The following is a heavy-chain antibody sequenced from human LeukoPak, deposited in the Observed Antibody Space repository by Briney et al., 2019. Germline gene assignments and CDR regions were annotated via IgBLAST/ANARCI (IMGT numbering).Heavy chain of an antibody. D-gene: IGHD3-22*01. V-gene: IGHV4-59*08. CDR3: ARHLDYDSSGDAFDI. J-gene: IGHJ3*02. CDR1: GDSFSNYY. Sequence: PSETLSLTCTVSGDSFSNYYWSWIRQPPGRGLEWIGYIHHSGSSDHNPSLKSRVTMSPDTSKNQFSLKLSSVTAADKAVYYCARHLDYDSSGDAFDIWGQGTRVTVSS. CDR2: IHHSGSS.